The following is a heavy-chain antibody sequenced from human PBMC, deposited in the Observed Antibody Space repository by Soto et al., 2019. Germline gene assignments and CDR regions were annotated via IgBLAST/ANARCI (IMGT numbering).Heavy chain of an antibody. CDR1: GYEFTSYW. D-gene: IGHD2-8*01. V-gene: IGHV5-10-1*01. CDR2: IDPSDSYS. J-gene: IGHJ4*02. Sequence: GESLKISCKGSGYEFTSYWISWVRQMPGKGLEWMGRIDPSDSYSDYNPSFQGHVTTSTDKSIATAYLQWSNLKASDSAMYYCARPLYGAARTFDYWGQGTLVTVSS. CDR3: ARPLYGAARTFDY.